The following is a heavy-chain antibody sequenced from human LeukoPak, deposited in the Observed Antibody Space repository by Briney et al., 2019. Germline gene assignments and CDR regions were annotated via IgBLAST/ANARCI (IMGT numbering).Heavy chain of an antibody. CDR1: GFTFSNYD. J-gene: IGHJ4*02. D-gene: IGHD2-8*01. Sequence: PGRSLRLSCAVSGFTFSNYDMHWVRQAPGKGLEWVAVIWYDGSNKYYADSVKGRFNISRDNSKNTLYLQMNTLRAEDTAVYYCARDPGGVVYFDYWGQGTLVTVSA. CDR2: IWYDGSNK. V-gene: IGHV3-33*01. CDR3: ARDPGGVVYFDY.